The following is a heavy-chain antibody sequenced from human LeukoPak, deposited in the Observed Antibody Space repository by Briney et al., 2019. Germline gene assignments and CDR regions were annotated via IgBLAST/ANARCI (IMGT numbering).Heavy chain of an antibody. CDR2: ISSSSSTI. V-gene: IGHV3-48*02. Sequence: GGSLRLSCAASGFTFSSYSMNWVRQAPGKGLEWVSYISSSSSTIYYADSVKGRFTISRDNAKNSLYLQMNSLRDEDTAVYYCAREPGYYGSGSYYRGSLPFDYWGQGTLVTVSS. D-gene: IGHD3-10*01. CDR1: GFTFSSYS. J-gene: IGHJ4*02. CDR3: AREPGYYGSGSYYRGSLPFDY.